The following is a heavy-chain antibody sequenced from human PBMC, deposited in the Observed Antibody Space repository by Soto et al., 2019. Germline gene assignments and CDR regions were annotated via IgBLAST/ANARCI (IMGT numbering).Heavy chain of an antibody. CDR1: GYPFTSYV. Sequence: ASLKVSCKSSGYPFTSYVISWVRQAPGQGLEWMGWISAYNGNTNYAQKLQGRVTMTTDTSTSTAYMELRSLRSDDTAVYYCARVNRAYDILTGYYNDWGQGTLVTVSS. D-gene: IGHD3-9*01. J-gene: IGHJ4*02. CDR3: ARVNRAYDILTGYYND. V-gene: IGHV1-18*01. CDR2: ISAYNGNT.